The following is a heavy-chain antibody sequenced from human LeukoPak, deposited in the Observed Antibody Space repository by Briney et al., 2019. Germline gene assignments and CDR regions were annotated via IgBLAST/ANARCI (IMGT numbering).Heavy chain of an antibody. Sequence: VGTLRLSCAASRFTFSSYGMSWVRQAPGKGLEWVSAISGSGGSTHYADSVKGRFTISRDNSKNTLYLQMNSPRAEDTALYYCAKDNSYENFDFWGQGTLVTDSS. CDR1: RFTFSSYG. V-gene: IGHV3-23*01. CDR2: ISGSGGST. J-gene: IGHJ4*02. D-gene: IGHD5-18*01. CDR3: AKDNSYENFDF.